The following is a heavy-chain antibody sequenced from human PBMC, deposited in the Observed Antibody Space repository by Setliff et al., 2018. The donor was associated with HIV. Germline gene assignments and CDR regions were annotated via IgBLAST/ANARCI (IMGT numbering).Heavy chain of an antibody. V-gene: IGHV4-59*11. Sequence: SETLSLTCTVSRGSISRHYWTWIRQPPGKGLEWIGYISHSGKTDYNSSLKNRVTLSVDTSNHQFSLKMTSVTAADTAVYYWARAGDYYDSRNYLTRGPTAFDIWGQGTMVTVSS. CDR1: RGSISRHY. CDR2: ISHSGKT. D-gene: IGHD3-22*01. CDR3: ARAGDYYDSRNYLTRGPTAFDI. J-gene: IGHJ3*02.